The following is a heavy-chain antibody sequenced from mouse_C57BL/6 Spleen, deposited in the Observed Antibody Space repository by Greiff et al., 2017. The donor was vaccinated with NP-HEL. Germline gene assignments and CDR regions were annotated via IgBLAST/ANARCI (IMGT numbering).Heavy chain of an antibody. Sequence: QVQLQQPGAELVRPGTSVKLSCKASGYTFTSYWMHWVKQRPGQGLEWIGVIDPSDSYTKYNQKFKGKATLTVDTSSSTAYMQLSSLTSEDSAVYYCAPSSPDYWGQGTTLTVSS. V-gene: IGHV1-59*01. CDR2: IDPSDSYT. CDR1: GYTFTSYW. J-gene: IGHJ2*01. D-gene: IGHD1-1*01. CDR3: APSSPDY.